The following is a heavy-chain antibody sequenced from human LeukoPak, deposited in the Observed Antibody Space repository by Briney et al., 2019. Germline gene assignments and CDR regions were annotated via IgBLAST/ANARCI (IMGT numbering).Heavy chain of an antibody. J-gene: IGHJ4*02. Sequence: GGSLRLSCAASGFTFSSYWVHWFRQAPGKGLVWVSRINSDGSSTSYAESVKGRFTISRDNAKNTLYLQMNSLRAEDTAVYYCARARAMAPDYWGQGTLVTVSS. CDR2: INSDGSST. D-gene: IGHD5-18*01. CDR3: ARARAMAPDY. V-gene: IGHV3-74*01. CDR1: GFTFSSYW.